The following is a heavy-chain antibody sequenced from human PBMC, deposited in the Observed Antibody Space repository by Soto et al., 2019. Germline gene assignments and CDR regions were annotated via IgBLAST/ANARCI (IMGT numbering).Heavy chain of an antibody. Sequence: EVQLVESGGGLVQPGGSLRLSCAASGFTFSSYSMNWVRQAPGKGLEWVSYISSSSSTIYYADSVKGRFTISRDNAKNSLYLQMNSLRAEDTAVYYCARERITIGFDPWGQGTLVTVSS. J-gene: IGHJ5*02. CDR1: GFTFSSYS. V-gene: IGHV3-48*01. D-gene: IGHD3-10*01. CDR2: ISSSSSTI. CDR3: ARERITIGFDP.